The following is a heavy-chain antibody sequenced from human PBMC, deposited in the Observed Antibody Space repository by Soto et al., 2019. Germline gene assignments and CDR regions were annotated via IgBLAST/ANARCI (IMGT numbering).Heavy chain of an antibody. D-gene: IGHD2-2*01. Sequence: QITLKESGPALVNPTQTLTLTCTFSGFSLRTHGVGVGWFRQPPGKSLEWLALIYWTDDQPYSPSVRGRLTMTKDHSKNLVVLSTTNMGPVDTATYYCNQEVPPTLNWFDPWGQGTLVTVSS. CDR2: IYWTDDQ. CDR3: NQEVPPTLNWFDP. J-gene: IGHJ5*02. CDR1: GFSLRTHGVG. V-gene: IGHV2-5*01.